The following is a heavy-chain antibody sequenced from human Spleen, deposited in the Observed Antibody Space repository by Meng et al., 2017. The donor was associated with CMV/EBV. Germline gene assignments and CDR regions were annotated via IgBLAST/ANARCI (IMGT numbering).Heavy chain of an antibody. Sequence: AASGFPLSDYSMIWIRQAPGKGLECVSYISSSGSAIYFADSVKGRFTISRDEAKNSLFLQMNSLRAEDTAAYYCARNGRYSGSGDYWGQGTLVTVSS. D-gene: IGHD1-26*01. V-gene: IGHV3-11*04. J-gene: IGHJ4*02. CDR2: ISSSGSAI. CDR3: ARNGRYSGSGDY. CDR1: GFPLSDYS.